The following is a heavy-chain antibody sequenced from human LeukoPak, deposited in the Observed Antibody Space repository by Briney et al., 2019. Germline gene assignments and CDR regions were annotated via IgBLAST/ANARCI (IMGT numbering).Heavy chain of an antibody. CDR3: ARLYYYDSSGYYPFDY. CDR1: GYSFTSYW. D-gene: IGHD3-22*01. Sequence: GESLKISCKGSGYSFTSYWIGWVRQMPGKGLEWMGIIYPGDSDTRYSPSFQGQVTISADKSISTAYLQWSGLKASDTAMYYCARLYYYDSSGYYPFDYWGQGTLVTVSS. CDR2: IYPGDSDT. V-gene: IGHV5-51*01. J-gene: IGHJ4*02.